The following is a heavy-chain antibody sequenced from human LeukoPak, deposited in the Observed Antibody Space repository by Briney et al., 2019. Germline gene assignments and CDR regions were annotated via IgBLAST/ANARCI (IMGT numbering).Heavy chain of an antibody. Sequence: ASVKVSCKVSGYTLTELSMHWVRQATGQGLEWMGWMNPNSGNTGYAQKFQGRVTMTRNTSISTAYMELSSLRSEDTAVYYCARALEMATIDYWGQGTLVTVSS. V-gene: IGHV1-8*01. D-gene: IGHD5-24*01. J-gene: IGHJ4*02. CDR2: MNPNSGNT. CDR1: GYTLTELS. CDR3: ARALEMATIDY.